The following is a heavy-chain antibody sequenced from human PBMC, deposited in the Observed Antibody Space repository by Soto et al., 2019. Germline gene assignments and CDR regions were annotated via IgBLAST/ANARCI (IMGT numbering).Heavy chain of an antibody. CDR1: GYTFTGYY. V-gene: IGHV1-2*04. J-gene: IGHJ6*02. Sequence: ASVKVSCKASGYTFTGYYMHWVRQAPGQGLEWMGWINPNSGGTNYAQKFQGWVTMTTDTSISTAYMELSRLRSDDTAVYYCAREGGGYCSGGSCYQVDYGMDVWGQGTTVTVSS. D-gene: IGHD2-15*01. CDR3: AREGGGYCSGGSCYQVDYGMDV. CDR2: INPNSGGT.